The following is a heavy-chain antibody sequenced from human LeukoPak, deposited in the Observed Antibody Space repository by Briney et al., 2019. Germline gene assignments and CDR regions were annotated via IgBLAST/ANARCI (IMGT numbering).Heavy chain of an antibody. CDR2: IYYSGST. Sequence: SETLSLTCTVSGGSISSYYWSWIRLPPGKGLEWIGYIYYSGSTNYNPSLKSRVTISVDTSKNQFSLKLSSVTAADTAVYYCARIYCSSTSCYDAFDIWGQGTMVTVSS. D-gene: IGHD2-2*01. V-gene: IGHV4-59*01. CDR3: ARIYCSSTSCYDAFDI. CDR1: GGSISSYY. J-gene: IGHJ3*02.